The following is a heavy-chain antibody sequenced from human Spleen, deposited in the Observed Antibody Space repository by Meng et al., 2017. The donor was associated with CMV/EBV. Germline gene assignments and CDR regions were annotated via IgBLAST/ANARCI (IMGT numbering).Heavy chain of an antibody. Sequence: ASGGTFTDYTLSWVRQAPGQGREFMGRIIPVLGVTTYAQKFEGRVTITADKSTSTAYMKLSRLRSEDTAVYYCTRVGPLSSGWYEGYWGQGTLVTVSS. CDR3: TRVGPLSSGWYEGY. D-gene: IGHD6-19*01. CDR2: IIPVLGVT. V-gene: IGHV1-69*02. J-gene: IGHJ4*02. CDR1: GGTFTDYT.